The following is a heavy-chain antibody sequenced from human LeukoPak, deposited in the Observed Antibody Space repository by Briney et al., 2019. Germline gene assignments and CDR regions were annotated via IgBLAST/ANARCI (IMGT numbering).Heavy chain of an antibody. D-gene: IGHD5-24*01. V-gene: IGHV3-7*01. J-gene: IGHJ4*02. CDR1: GLIFRSYW. Sequence: GGSLRLTCAVSGLIFRSYWMSWVRQAPGKGLEWVANINQDGSEKYFVDSVKGRFTISRDNAKNSLHLQMNTLRAEDTAVYYCARERDGRFFDYWGQGTLVTVSS. CDR3: ARERDGRFFDY. CDR2: INQDGSEK.